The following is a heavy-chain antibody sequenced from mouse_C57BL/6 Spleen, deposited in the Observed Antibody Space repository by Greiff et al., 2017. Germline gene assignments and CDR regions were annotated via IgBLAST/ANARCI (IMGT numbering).Heavy chain of an antibody. Sequence: QVQLQQPGAELVKPGASVKLSCKASGYTFTSYWMHWVKQRPGQGLEWIGMIHPNSGSTNYNEKFKSKATLTVDKSSSTAYMQLSSLTSEDSAVYYCARRGDGPYCFDYWGQGTTLTVSS. D-gene: IGHD1-1*01. CDR1: GYTFTSYW. J-gene: IGHJ2*01. V-gene: IGHV1-64*01. CDR3: ARRGDGPYCFDY. CDR2: IHPNSGST.